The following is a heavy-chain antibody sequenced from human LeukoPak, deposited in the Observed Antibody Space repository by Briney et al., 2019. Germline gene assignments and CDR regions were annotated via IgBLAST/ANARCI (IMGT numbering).Heavy chain of an antibody. CDR1: GFTFSSYW. CDR2: IKEDGSEK. D-gene: IGHD6-6*01. V-gene: IGHV3-7*01. CDR3: ARDRGSSDYFDY. Sequence: GSLRLSCAASGFTFSSYWMSWVRQAPGKGLEWVANIKEDGSEKFYVDSVKGRFTIPRDNAKISLYLQMNSLRAEDTAVYYCARDRGSSDYFDYWGQGTLVTVSS. J-gene: IGHJ4*02.